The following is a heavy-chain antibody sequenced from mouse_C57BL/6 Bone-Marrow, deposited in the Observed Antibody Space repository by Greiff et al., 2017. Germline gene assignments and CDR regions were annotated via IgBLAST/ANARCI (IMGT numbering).Heavy chain of an antibody. Sequence: QVQLKESGAELVRPGASVTLSCKASGYTFTDYEMHWVKQTPVHGLEWIGAIDPETGGTTYNQKFKGKAILTADKSSSTAYMELHSLTSEDAAVYYCTSPLVRNYAMDYWGQGTSVTVSS. CDR2: IDPETGGT. J-gene: IGHJ4*01. D-gene: IGHD2-10*02. CDR1: GYTFTDYE. V-gene: IGHV1-15*01. CDR3: TSPLVRNYAMDY.